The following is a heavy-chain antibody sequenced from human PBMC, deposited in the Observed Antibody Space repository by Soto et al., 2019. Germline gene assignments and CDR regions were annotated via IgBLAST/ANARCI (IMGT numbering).Heavy chain of an antibody. Sequence: PGGSLRLSCAASGFTFSSSYMNWVRQAPGQGREWVAGIREDGSEKYYVDFVRRRFTISRDNVENSLYLQMSSLRGEDTAVYFCARDRGYSCCYYWGMGTLCTVSS. D-gene: IGHD5-18*01. V-gene: IGHV3-7*01. CDR2: IREDGSEK. CDR3: ARDRGYSCCYY. CDR1: GFTFSSSY. J-gene: IGHJ4*02.